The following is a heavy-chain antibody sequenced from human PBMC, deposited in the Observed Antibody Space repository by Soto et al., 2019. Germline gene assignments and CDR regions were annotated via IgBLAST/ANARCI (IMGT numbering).Heavy chain of an antibody. J-gene: IGHJ4*02. D-gene: IGHD2-15*01. Sequence: EVHLVESGGGLVQPGGSLRLSCETSGFSFSGSWMTWVRQAPGRGLEWLAKISPDGSGEFYVDSVKGRFTISRDNARSSLFFQMHSLRDEDTAGYFCAREHSFGLDYWGQGTLVTVSS. CDR3: AREHSFGLDY. CDR1: GFSFSGSW. CDR2: ISPDGSGE. V-gene: IGHV3-7*04.